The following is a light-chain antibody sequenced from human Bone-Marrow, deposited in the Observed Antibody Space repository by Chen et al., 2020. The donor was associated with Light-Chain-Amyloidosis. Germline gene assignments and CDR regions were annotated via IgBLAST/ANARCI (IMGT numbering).Light chain of an antibody. CDR1: SSDVGGDNH. Sequence: QSALTQPASVSGSPGQSITISCTGTSSDVGGDNHVSWYQQHPDKAPKLMIYEVTNRPSWVPDGFAGSKADNTAYLTISGLQTEDEADYFCSSYTITNTLVFGSGTRVTVL. V-gene: IGLV2-14*01. CDR2: EVT. CDR3: SSYTITNTLV. J-gene: IGLJ1*01.